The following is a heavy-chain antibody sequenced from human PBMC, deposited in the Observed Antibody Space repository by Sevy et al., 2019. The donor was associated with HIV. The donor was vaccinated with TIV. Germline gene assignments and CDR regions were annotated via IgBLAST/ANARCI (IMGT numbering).Heavy chain of an antibody. CDR2: IKQDGSEK. D-gene: IGHD6-19*01. Sequence: GGSLRLSCAASGFTFSSYWMSWVRQAPGKGLEWVANIKQDGSEKYYVDAVKGRFTISRDNAKNSLYLQMNSLRAEDTAVYYCAGYSSGWYYFDYWGQGTLVTVSS. J-gene: IGHJ4*02. CDR3: AGYSSGWYYFDY. V-gene: IGHV3-7*03. CDR1: GFTFSSYW.